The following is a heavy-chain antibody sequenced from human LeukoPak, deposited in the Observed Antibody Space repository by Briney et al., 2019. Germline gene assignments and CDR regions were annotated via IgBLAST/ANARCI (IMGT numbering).Heavy chain of an antibody. CDR1: GYIFSDYY. J-gene: IGHJ6*03. CDR2: INAKSGDT. CDR3: ARGLERQLHYSYYHMDV. Sequence: ASVKVSCKASGYIFSDYYVHWVRQAPGQGLQWMGSINAKSGDTQYAQDFQGRVTMTRETSISTASMELSSLRSDDTAVYYCARGLERQLHYSYYHMDVWGKGTTATVSS. V-gene: IGHV1-2*02. D-gene: IGHD1-1*01.